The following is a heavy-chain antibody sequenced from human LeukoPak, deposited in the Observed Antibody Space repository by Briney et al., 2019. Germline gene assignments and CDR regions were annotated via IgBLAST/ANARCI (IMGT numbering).Heavy chain of an antibody. CDR1: GFTFSSFA. Sequence: GGSLRLSCSASGFTFSSFAMHWVRQAPGQGLEYVAAISRNGGSTYYADSVKGRFTIPRDNSKNTLYLQMSSLRAEDTAVYLCVKDLRSDFMGVLSRYLSYWGQGTLVTVSS. D-gene: IGHD2/OR15-2a*01. CDR3: VKDLRSDFMGVLSRYLSY. J-gene: IGHJ4*02. V-gene: IGHV3-64D*09. CDR2: ISRNGGST.